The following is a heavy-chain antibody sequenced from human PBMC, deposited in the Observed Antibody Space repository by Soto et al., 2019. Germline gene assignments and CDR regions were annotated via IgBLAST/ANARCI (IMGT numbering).Heavy chain of an antibody. CDR2: ISGSGGVT. CDR3: AKIHSGSSEDAFDV. J-gene: IGHJ3*01. V-gene: IGHV3-23*01. Sequence: PGGSLRLSCAASGFTFSSYAMSWARQGPGKGLEWATLISGSGGVTDYADSVKGRFTVSRDNSKNTMYLELNSLTAGDTAIYYCAKIHSGSSEDAFDVWGQGTVVTVSS. D-gene: IGHD6-19*01. CDR1: GFTFSSYA.